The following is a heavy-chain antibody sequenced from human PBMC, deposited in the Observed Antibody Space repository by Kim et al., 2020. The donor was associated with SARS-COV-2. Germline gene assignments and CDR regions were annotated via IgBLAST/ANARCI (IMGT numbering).Heavy chain of an antibody. CDR1: GGSISSSSYY. CDR2: IYYSGST. Sequence: SETLSLTCTVSGGSISSSSYYWGWIRQPPGKGLEWIGTIYYSGSTYYNPSLKSRVTISVDTSKTQVLLRLSSVTAAATAVYYCAGQYSSTSNYYYYHMDV. J-gene: IGHJ6*03. D-gene: IGHD6-13*01. CDR3: AGQYSSTSNYYYYHMDV. V-gene: IGHV4-39*01.